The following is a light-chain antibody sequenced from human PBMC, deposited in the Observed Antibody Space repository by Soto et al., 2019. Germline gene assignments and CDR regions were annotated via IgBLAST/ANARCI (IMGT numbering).Light chain of an antibody. CDR1: QSVSTY. CDR3: RQGSTT. V-gene: IGKV3-11*01. CDR2: DSS. J-gene: IGKJ4*01. Sequence: EIVLTQSPGTLSLSPGERATLSCRASQSVSTYLAWYQQQRGQAPRLLIYDSSHRATGIPARFSGSGSGTDFTLTISRLEPEDFAVYYCRQGSTTFGGGTKVEI.